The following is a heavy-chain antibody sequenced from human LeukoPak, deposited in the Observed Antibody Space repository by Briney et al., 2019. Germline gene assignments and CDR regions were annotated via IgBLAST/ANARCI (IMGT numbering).Heavy chain of an antibody. J-gene: IGHJ6*02. CDR3: ASWNYDRYDYYYYYGMDV. Sequence: GASVKVSCKASGYTFTSYALHWVRQAPGQRLEWMGWINAGNGNTKYSQKFQGRVTITRDTSASTAYMELSSLRSEDTAVYYCASWNYDRYDYYYYYGMDVWGQGTTVTVSS. V-gene: IGHV1-3*01. CDR1: GYTFTSYA. CDR2: INAGNGNT. D-gene: IGHD1-7*01.